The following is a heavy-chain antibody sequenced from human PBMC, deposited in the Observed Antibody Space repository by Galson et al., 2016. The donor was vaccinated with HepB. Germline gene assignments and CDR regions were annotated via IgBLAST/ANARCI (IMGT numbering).Heavy chain of an antibody. CDR1: GLTFNNYA. Sequence: SLRLSCAASGLTFNNYAMHWVRQAPGKGLEWLSVIYPGGDTYYTDSVRGRFIVSTDAAKKTLFFQMNSLRAEDTAVYYCSKDPFQSWGSWGLGTLVTVSS. V-gene: IGHV3-23*03. CDR3: SKDPFQSWGS. CDR2: IYPGGDT. D-gene: IGHD3-16*01. J-gene: IGHJ5*02.